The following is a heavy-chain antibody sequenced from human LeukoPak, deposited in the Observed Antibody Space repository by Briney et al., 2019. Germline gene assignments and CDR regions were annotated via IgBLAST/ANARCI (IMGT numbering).Heavy chain of an antibody. CDR3: ARDNSSSWYFDY. CDR2: INHSGST. V-gene: IGHV4-34*01. CDR1: GGSFSGYY. D-gene: IGHD6-13*01. Sequence: PSETLSLTCAVYGGSFSGYYWSWFRQPPGKGLEWIGEINHSGSTNYNPSLKSRVTISVDTSKNQFSLKLSSVTAAGTAVYYCARDNSSSWYFDYWGQGTLVTVSS. J-gene: IGHJ4*02.